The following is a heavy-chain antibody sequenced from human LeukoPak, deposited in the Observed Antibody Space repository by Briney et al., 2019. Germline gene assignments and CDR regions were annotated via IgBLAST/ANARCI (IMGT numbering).Heavy chain of an antibody. CDR1: GFTFSSYG. V-gene: IGHV3-30*18. CDR3: AKVGIVGATMGSGFDY. J-gene: IGHJ4*02. CDR2: ISYDGSNK. Sequence: GSLRLSCAASGFTFSSYGMHWVRQAPGKGLEWVAVISYDGSNKYYADSVKGRFTTSRDNSKNTLYLQMNSLRAEDTAVYYCAKVGIVGATMGSGFDYRGQGTLVTVSS. D-gene: IGHD1-26*01.